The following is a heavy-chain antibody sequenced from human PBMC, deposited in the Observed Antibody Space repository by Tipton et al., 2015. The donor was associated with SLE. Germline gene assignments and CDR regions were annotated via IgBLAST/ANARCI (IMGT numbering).Heavy chain of an antibody. CDR3: ARDRRITMVRGVLDAFDI. CDR1: GGTFSSYA. Sequence: QVQLVQSGPEVKKPGSSVKVSCKASGGTFSSYAISWVRQAPGQGLEWMGGIIPIFGTANYAQKFQGRVTITADESTSTAYMELSSLRSDDTAVYYCARDRRITMVRGVLDAFDIWGQGTLVTVSS. J-gene: IGHJ3*02. V-gene: IGHV1-69*01. CDR2: IIPIFGTA. D-gene: IGHD3-10*01.